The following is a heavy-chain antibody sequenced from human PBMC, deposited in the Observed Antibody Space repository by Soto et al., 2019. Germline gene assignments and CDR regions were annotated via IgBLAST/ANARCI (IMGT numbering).Heavy chain of an antibody. CDR1: GYTFTSYG. J-gene: IGHJ6*02. CDR3: ARDRDYYDNSGSLFNYGTDV. D-gene: IGHD3-22*01. CDR2: ISAYNGNT. Sequence: ASVKVSCKASGYTFTSYGISWVRQAPGQGLEWMGWISAYNGNTNYAQKLQGRVTMTTDTSTSTAYMELRSLRSDDTAVYYCARDRDYYDNSGSLFNYGTDVWGQGTTVTVSS. V-gene: IGHV1-18*01.